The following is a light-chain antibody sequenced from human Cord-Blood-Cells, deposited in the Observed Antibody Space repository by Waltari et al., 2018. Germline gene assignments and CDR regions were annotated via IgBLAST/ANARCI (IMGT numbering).Light chain of an antibody. CDR2: EVS. CDR1: SSDVGGYNY. J-gene: IGLJ1*01. Sequence: QSALTQPASVSGSPGQSITISCTGTSSDVGGYNYLSWYQQHPGKAPKLMIYEVSNRPSGVSNRVSGSKSGNTASLTISGLQAEDEADYYCSSYTSSSTLVFGTGTKVTVL. CDR3: SSYTSSSTLV. V-gene: IGLV2-14*01.